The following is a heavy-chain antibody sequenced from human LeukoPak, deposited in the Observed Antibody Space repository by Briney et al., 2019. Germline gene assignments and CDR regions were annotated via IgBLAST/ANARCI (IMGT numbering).Heavy chain of an antibody. CDR1: GGSFSGFY. V-gene: IGHV4-34*01. CDR2: INHSGGT. Sequence: SETLSLTCAVYGGSFSGFYWSWIRQPPGRGLEWIGDINHSGGTNYIPSLKSRVTISVDTSKEQFSLKLTSVTAADTAVYYCARATYYDYVWGSYRTYYFDYWGQGTLVTVSS. J-gene: IGHJ4*02. CDR3: ARATYYDYVWGSYRTYYFDY. D-gene: IGHD3-16*02.